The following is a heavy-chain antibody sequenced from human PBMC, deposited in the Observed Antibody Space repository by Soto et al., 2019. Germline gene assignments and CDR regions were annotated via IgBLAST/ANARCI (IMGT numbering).Heavy chain of an antibody. V-gene: IGHV4-30-4*01. CDR2: IYYSGST. J-gene: IGHJ4*02. Sequence: QVQLQESGPGLVKPSQTLSLTCTVSGGSISSGDYYWSWIRQPPGKGLEWIGYIYYSGSTYYNPSLQSRVTISVDTSKNQFSLKLSSVTAADTAVYYCARERPSYYDSSGYYSSFDYWGQGTLVTVSS. CDR1: GGSISSGDYY. CDR3: ARERPSYYDSSGYYSSFDY. D-gene: IGHD3-22*01.